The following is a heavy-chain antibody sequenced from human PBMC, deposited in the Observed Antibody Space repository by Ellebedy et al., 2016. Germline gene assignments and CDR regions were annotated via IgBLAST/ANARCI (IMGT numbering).Heavy chain of an antibody. J-gene: IGHJ3*02. V-gene: IGHV3-48*04. CDR1: GFTFSSYS. CDR3: AKGRRAWLGSLPYDAFDI. Sequence: GESLKISCAASGFTFSSYSLNWVRQAPGKGLEWVSYIISSGSTIYYADSVKGRFTISRDNAKNSLYLQMNSLRAEDTALYYCAKGRRAWLGSLPYDAFDIWGQGTMVTVSS. CDR2: IISSGSTI. D-gene: IGHD3-9*01.